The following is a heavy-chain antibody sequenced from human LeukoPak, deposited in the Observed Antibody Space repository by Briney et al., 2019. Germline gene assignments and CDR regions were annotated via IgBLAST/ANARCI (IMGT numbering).Heavy chain of an antibody. CDR2: INPNSGGT. D-gene: IGHD3-10*01. J-gene: IGHJ4*02. Sequence: ASVKVSCKASGYTFTGYYMHWVRQAPGQGLEWMGRINPNSGGTNYAQKFQGRVTMTRDTSISTAYMELSRLRSDDTAVYYCAREKWYHGSGSYHFDYWGQGTLVTVSS. V-gene: IGHV1-2*06. CDR1: GYTFTGYY. CDR3: AREKWYHGSGSYHFDY.